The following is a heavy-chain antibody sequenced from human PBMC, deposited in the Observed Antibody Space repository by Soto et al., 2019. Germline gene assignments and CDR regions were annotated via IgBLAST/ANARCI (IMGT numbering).Heavy chain of an antibody. CDR1: GFTFSSYG. D-gene: IGHD6-19*01. J-gene: IGHJ4*02. CDR3: ARDNKIKRALAGPRAWYYFDY. CDR2: IWYDGSNK. Sequence: QVQLVESGGGVVQPGRSLRLSCAASGFTFSSYGMHWVRQAPGKGLEWVAVIWYDGSNKYYADSVKGRFTISRDNSKNTLYLQMNSLRAEDTAVYYCARDNKIKRALAGPRAWYYFDYWGQGTLVTVSS. V-gene: IGHV3-33*01.